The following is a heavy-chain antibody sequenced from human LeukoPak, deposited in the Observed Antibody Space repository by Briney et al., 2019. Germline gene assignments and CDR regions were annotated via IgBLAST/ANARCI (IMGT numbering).Heavy chain of an antibody. J-gene: IGHJ4*02. D-gene: IGHD6-19*01. V-gene: IGHV4-59*01. Sequence: SETLSLTCTVSGGSISSSYWSWIRQSPGKELEWIGYMYNRGSTIYNPSLKSRVTISTDTSKNQFSLRLTSVTAADTAVYYCARAEKAVTGTLDSWGQGTLITVSS. CDR1: GGSISSSY. CDR2: MYNRGST. CDR3: ARAEKAVTGTLDS.